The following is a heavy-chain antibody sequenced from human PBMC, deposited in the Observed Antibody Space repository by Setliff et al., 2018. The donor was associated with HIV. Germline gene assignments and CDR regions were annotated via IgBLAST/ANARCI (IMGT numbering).Heavy chain of an antibody. CDR3: ARDGWELDRGRADYFDY. D-gene: IGHD3-10*01. CDR1: GYTFTSFA. CDR2: INAGNGDT. J-gene: IGHJ4*02. Sequence: ASVKVSCKASGYTFTSFAIHWVRQAPGHGLEWMGWINAGNGDTEYSQKFQGRVTIDRDTSATTAYMELRSLRAEDTAVYYCARDGWELDRGRADYFDYWGQGALVTVSS. V-gene: IGHV1-3*01.